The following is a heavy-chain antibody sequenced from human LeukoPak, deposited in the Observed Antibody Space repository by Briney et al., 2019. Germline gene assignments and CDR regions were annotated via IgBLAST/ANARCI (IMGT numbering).Heavy chain of an antibody. CDR1: GFTFNSYW. J-gene: IGHJ4*02. Sequence: GGSLRLSCAASGFTFNSYWMSWVRQAPGTGLEWVANIKQDGSEKYYVDSVKGRFTISRDNARNSLYLQMNSLRVEDTAVYYCARDFYYALDYWGQGTLVTVSS. V-gene: IGHV3-7*01. CDR2: IKQDGSEK. CDR3: ARDFYYALDY. D-gene: IGHD3-10*01.